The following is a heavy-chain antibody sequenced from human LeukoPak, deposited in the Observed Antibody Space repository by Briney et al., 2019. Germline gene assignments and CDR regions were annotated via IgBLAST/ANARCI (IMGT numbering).Heavy chain of an antibody. J-gene: IGHJ4*02. CDR2: INPSGGST. CDR3: ARDHEYYYGSGSYYPGGCDY. CDR1: GFTFFTDSY. V-gene: IGHV1-46*01. D-gene: IGHD3-10*01. Sequence: ASVRVSCKASGFTFFTDSYVHWVRQAPGQGLEWMGIINPSGGSTSYAQKFQGRVTMTRDTSTSTAYMELSSLRSEDTAVYYCARDHEYYYGSGSYYPGGCDYWGQGTLVTVSS.